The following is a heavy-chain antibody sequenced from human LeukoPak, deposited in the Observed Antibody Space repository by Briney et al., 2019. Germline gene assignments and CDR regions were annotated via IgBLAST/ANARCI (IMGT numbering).Heavy chain of an antibody. V-gene: IGHV3-15*01. CDR3: TRCYYDSSGYYHFDY. J-gene: IGHJ4*02. CDR2: IKSKTDGGTT. CDR1: GFTFSNTW. D-gene: IGHD3-22*01. Sequence: GGSLRLSCAASGFTFSNTWMSWVRQAPGKGLEWVGRIKSKTDGGTTDYAAPVKGRFTISRDDSKNTLLLQMNSLKTEDTAVYYCTRCYYDSSGYYHFDYWGQGTLVTVSS.